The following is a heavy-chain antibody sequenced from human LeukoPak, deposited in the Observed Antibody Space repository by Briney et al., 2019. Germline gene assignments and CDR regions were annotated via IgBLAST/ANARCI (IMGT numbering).Heavy chain of an antibody. Sequence: GASVKVSCKASGYTFTSYAMHWVRQAPGQRLEWMGWINAGNGNTKYSQKFQGRVTITRDTSASTAYMELSSLRSEDTAVYYCARDSSSWPKGVFDYWGQGTLVTVSS. CDR1: GYTFTSYA. J-gene: IGHJ4*02. CDR3: ARDSSSWPKGVFDY. CDR2: INAGNGNT. V-gene: IGHV1-3*01. D-gene: IGHD6-13*01.